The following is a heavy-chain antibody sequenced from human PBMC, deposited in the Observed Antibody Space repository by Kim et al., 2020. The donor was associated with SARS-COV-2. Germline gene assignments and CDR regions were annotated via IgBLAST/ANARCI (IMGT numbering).Heavy chain of an antibody. D-gene: IGHD3-3*01. Sequence: SETLSLTCAVYGGSFSGYYWSWIRQPPGKGLEWIGEINHSGSTNYNPSLKSRVTISVDTSKNQFSLKLSSVTAADTAVYYCARVKRVFGVVIISYYYYYYMDVWGKWTTVTVSS. J-gene: IGHJ6*03. CDR2: INHSGST. CDR3: ARVKRVFGVVIISYYYYYYMDV. V-gene: IGHV4-34*01. CDR1: GGSFSGYY.